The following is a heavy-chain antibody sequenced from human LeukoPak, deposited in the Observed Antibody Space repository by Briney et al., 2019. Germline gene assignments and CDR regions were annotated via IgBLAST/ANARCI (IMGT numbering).Heavy chain of an antibody. Sequence: GGSLRLSCAASGFTFSSYAMHWVRQAPGKGLEWVAVISYDGSNKYYADSVKGRFTISRDNSKNTLYLRMNSLRAEDTAVYYCARDAYCSGGSCYSGLDYWGQGTLVTVSS. J-gene: IGHJ4*02. CDR2: ISYDGSNK. V-gene: IGHV3-30*04. D-gene: IGHD2-15*01. CDR1: GFTFSSYA. CDR3: ARDAYCSGGSCYSGLDY.